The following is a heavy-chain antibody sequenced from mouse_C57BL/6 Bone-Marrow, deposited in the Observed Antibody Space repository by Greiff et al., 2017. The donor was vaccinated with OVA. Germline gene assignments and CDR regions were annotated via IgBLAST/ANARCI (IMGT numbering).Heavy chain of an antibody. Sequence: EVQLQQSGAELVRPGASVKLSCTASGFNITDDYMHWVKQRPEQGLEWIGWIEPENGDMKYASKFQGKATITADTSSNTAYLQLSSLTSEDTAVYYCTSYGNFDYWGQGTTLTVSS. CDR1: GFNITDDY. D-gene: IGHD2-1*01. V-gene: IGHV14-4*01. CDR3: TSYGNFDY. J-gene: IGHJ2*01. CDR2: IEPENGDM.